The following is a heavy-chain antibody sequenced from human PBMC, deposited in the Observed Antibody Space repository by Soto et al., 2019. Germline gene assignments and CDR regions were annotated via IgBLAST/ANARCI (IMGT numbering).Heavy chain of an antibody. CDR1: GFSFSDYD. CDR3: ARAYTGRLPRRADYYYALDV. V-gene: IGHV3-13*05. Sequence: EVQLVESGGGSVPPGGSLRLSCTASGFSFSDYDMHWVRQVPGKGLEWVSTIGAARDPYYTGAVEHRFTISRENARNSMFLQMNSVKVGDTDVYYCARAYTGRLPRRADYYYALDVWGQGIMVTVSS. CDR2: IGAARDP. D-gene: IGHD2-15*01. J-gene: IGHJ6*02.